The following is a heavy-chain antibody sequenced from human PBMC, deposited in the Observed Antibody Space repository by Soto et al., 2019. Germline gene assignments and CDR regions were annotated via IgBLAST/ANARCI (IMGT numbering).Heavy chain of an antibody. CDR3: ARVSGYSYGYRFDY. D-gene: IGHD5-18*01. CDR1: GYTFTSYD. CDR2: MNPNSGNT. Sequence: QVQLVQSGAEVKKPGASVKVSCKASGYTFTSYDINWVRQATGQGLEWMGWMNPNSGNTGYAQKFQGRGTMTRNTSISTAYMELSSRRSEDTAVYYCARVSGYSYGYRFDYWGQGTLVTVSS. V-gene: IGHV1-8*01. J-gene: IGHJ4*02.